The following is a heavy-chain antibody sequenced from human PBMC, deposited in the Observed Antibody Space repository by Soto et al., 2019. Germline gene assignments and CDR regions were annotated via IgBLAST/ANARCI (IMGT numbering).Heavy chain of an antibody. CDR3: ARDTGYSSGQVPEAFDI. J-gene: IGHJ3*02. CDR1: GFTFSSYS. V-gene: IGHV3-21*01. CDR2: ISTSSNYI. Sequence: EVQLVESGGGLVKPGGSLRLSCAASGFTFSSYSMIWVRQAPGKGLEWVSCISTSSNYIFYGDSVKGRFTISRDNAKKSLYLQTNRLRAEDTAVYYCARDTGYSSGQVPEAFDIWGQGTMVTVSS. D-gene: IGHD6-19*01.